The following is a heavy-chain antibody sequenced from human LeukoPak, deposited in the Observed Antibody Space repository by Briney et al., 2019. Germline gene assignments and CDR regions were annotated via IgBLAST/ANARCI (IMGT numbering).Heavy chain of an antibody. D-gene: IGHD4-17*01. V-gene: IGHV3-23*01. CDR2: NDANGGPT. J-gene: IGHJ4*02. CDR3: ARDRTTVTSPIY. CDR1: GFTFTNYA. Sequence: GGSLRLSCAASGFTFTNYAMGWVRQAPGKGLERVSSNDANGGPTYYADSVKGRFTISRDSSKNTLYLQMNSLRAEDTSIYYCARDRTTVTSPIYWGQGTLVTVSS.